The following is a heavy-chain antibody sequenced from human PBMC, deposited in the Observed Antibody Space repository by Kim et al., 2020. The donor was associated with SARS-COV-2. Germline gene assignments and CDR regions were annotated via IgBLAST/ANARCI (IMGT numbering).Heavy chain of an antibody. CDR3: ARVEAHGDYVFNI. CDR2: IAAGSGRP. V-gene: IGHV1-3*01. J-gene: IGHJ3*02. CDR1: GYSLTHYA. Sequence: ASVKVSCKASGYSLTHYALHWVRQASGQGLECMGWIAAGSGRPKYSQKFQGRFTFTRDTSAGTVYMEVTSLRSEDTAVYYCARVEAHGDYVFNIWGQGTMVTVSS. D-gene: IGHD4-17*01.